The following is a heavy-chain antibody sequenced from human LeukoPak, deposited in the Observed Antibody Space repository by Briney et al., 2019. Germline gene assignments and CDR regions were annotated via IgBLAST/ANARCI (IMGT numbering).Heavy chain of an antibody. Sequence: GASVKVSCKASGGTFSSYAISWVRQAPGQGLEWMGGIIPIFGTANYAQKFQGRVTITADESTSTAYMELSSLRSEDTAVYYCARGDGYYYDSSGYLRAEYFQHWGQGTLVTVSS. CDR3: ARGDGYYYDSSGYLRAEYFQH. V-gene: IGHV1-69*13. D-gene: IGHD3-22*01. CDR1: GGTFSSYA. CDR2: IIPIFGTA. J-gene: IGHJ1*01.